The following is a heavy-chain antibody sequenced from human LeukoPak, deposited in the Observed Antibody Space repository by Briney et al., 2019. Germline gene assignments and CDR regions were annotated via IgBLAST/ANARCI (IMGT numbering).Heavy chain of an antibody. CDR2: IYYSGST. CDR3: ARCDGSGYYYHAFDI. V-gene: IGHV4-31*03. J-gene: IGHJ3*02. CDR1: GGSISSGGYY. D-gene: IGHD3-22*01. Sequence: PSQTLSLTCTVSGGSISSGGYYWSWIRQHPGKGLEWIAYIYYSGSTYYNPSLKSRVTISVDTSKNQLSLKLSSVTAADTAVYYFARCDGSGYYYHAFDIWGQGTMVTVSS.